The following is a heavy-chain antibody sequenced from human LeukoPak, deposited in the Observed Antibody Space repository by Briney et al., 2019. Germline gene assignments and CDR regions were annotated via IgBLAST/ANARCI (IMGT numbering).Heavy chain of an antibody. Sequence: LTCTVSGGSISSSSYYWGWIRQPPGKGLEWIGSIYYSGSTYYNPSLKSRVTISVDTSKNQFSLKLSSVTAADTAVYYCAIQALYYYDSSGYPLPWYFDLWGRGTLVTVSS. D-gene: IGHD3-22*01. J-gene: IGHJ2*01. CDR2: IYYSGST. CDR1: GGSISSSSYY. CDR3: AIQALYYYDSSGYPLPWYFDL. V-gene: IGHV4-39*01.